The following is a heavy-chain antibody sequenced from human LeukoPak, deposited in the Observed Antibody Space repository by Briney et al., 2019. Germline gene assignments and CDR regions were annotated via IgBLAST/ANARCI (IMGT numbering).Heavy chain of an antibody. CDR1: GFTFSSYA. D-gene: IGHD2-2*01. CDR3: AKEPDIVVVPAAAYFDY. J-gene: IGHJ4*02. V-gene: IGHV3-23*01. CDR2: ISGSGGST. Sequence: GGSLRLSCAASGFTFSSYAMSWVRQAPGKGLEWVSAISGSGGSTYYADSVKGRFTISRDNSKNTLYLQMNSLRAEDAAVYYCAKEPDIVVVPAAAYFDYWGQGTLVTVSS.